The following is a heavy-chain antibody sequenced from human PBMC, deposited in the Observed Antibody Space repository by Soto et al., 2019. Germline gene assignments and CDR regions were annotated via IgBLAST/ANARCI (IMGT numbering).Heavy chain of an antibody. CDR1: GYTFTGYY. V-gene: IGHV1-2*04. CDR2: INPNSGGT. J-gene: IGHJ3*02. D-gene: IGHD2-2*01. CDR3: ARVSRYCSSTSCSHDAFDI. Sequence: ASVKVSCKASGYTFTGYYMHWVRQAPGQGLEWMGWINPNSGGTNYAQKFQGWVTMTRDTSISTAYMELSRLRSDDTAVYYCARVSRYCSSTSCSHDAFDIWGQGTMVTV.